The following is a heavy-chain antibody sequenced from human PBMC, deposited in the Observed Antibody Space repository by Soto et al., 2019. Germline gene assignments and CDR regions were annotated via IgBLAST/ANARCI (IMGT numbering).Heavy chain of an antibody. CDR2: IYHSGGT. CDR3: ARTGHIWVPWGLDS. D-gene: IGHD2-21*01. CDR1: GGTINSYY. V-gene: IGHV4-59*01. J-gene: IGHJ4*02. Sequence: QVQLQESGPGLVKASETLSLRCTVSGGTINSYYWAWIRQPPGKGLEWIGYIYHSGGTNYNPSLKSRVTISADSSMNQFSLKLRSVTAADTAVYYCARTGHIWVPWGLDSWGQGILVTVSS.